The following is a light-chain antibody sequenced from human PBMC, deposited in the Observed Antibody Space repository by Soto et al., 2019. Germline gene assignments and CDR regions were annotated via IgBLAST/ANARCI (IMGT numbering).Light chain of an antibody. Sequence: DIQMTQSPSTLSASVGDRVTITCRASQSISSWLAWYQQKPGKAPKLLIYDASSLESGVPSRFSGSGSGTEFTLTISSLQPADFATYYCQQYHSYSPYTFGQGTKLEIK. V-gene: IGKV1-5*01. CDR3: QQYHSYSPYT. J-gene: IGKJ2*01. CDR2: DAS. CDR1: QSISSW.